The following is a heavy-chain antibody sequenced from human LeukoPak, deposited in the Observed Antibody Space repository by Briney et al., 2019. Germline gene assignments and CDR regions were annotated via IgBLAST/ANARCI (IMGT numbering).Heavy chain of an antibody. J-gene: IGHJ4*02. CDR1: GGSISSGGYY. D-gene: IGHD6-13*01. CDR2: IYYSGST. V-gene: IGHV4-31*03. CDR3: ARGPSYSSRLDY. Sequence: ASETLSLTCTVSGGSISSGGYYWSWIRQHPGKGLEWIGYIYYSGSTYYNPSLKSRVTISVDTSKNQFSLKLSSVTAADTAVYYCARGPSYSSRLDYWGQGTLVTVSS.